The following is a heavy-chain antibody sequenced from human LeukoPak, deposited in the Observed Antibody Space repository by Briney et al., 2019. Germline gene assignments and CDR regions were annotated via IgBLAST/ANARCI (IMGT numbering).Heavy chain of an antibody. CDR1: GGSISSGGYY. CDR3: ARAETIFGVVFDY. V-gene: IGHV4-31*03. D-gene: IGHD3-3*01. J-gene: IGHJ4*02. Sequence: SQTLSLTCTVSGGSISSGGYYRSWIRQHPGKGLEWIGYIYYSGSTYYNPSLKTRVTISVDTSKNQFSLKLSSVTAADTAVYYCARAETIFGVVFDYWGQGTLVTVSS. CDR2: IYYSGST.